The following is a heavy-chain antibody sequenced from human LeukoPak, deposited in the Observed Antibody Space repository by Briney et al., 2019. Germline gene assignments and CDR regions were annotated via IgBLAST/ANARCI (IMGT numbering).Heavy chain of an antibody. CDR3: TRELFGSGSCPDY. Sequence: GGSLRLSCTAPGFTFSSYAIYGIRQAPGKGLEWVALVWHDGSNRYYADSVKGRFTISRDNSKNTVYLQMNSLRAEDTAVYYCTRELFGSGSCPDYWGQGTLVTVST. CDR2: VWHDGSNR. J-gene: IGHJ4*02. D-gene: IGHD3-10*01. V-gene: IGHV3-33*07. CDR1: GFTFSSYA.